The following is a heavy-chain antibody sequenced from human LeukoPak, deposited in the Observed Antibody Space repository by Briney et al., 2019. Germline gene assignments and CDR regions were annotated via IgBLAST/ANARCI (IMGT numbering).Heavy chain of an antibody. CDR1: GYTFTSYY. J-gene: IGHJ4*02. CDR3: ARASEVVVITYSDY. Sequence: ASVKVSCKASGYTFTSYYMHWVRQAPGQGLEWMGIINPSGGSTSYAQKFQGRVTMTTDTSTSTAYMELRSLRSDDTAVYYCARASEVVVITYSDYWGQGTLVTVSS. CDR2: INPSGGST. D-gene: IGHD3-22*01. V-gene: IGHV1-46*01.